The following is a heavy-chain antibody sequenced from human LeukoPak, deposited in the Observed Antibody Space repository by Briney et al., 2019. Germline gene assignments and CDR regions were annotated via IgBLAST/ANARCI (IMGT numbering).Heavy chain of an antibody. CDR2: ISGSGGST. CDR1: GFSFTKYA. J-gene: IGHJ4*02. V-gene: IGHV3-23*01. CDR3: ARDATVGSAYFDL. Sequence: GGSLRLSCSASGFSFTKYAMSWVRQAPGKGLEWVSAISGSGGSTYYADSVKGRFTISRDNSKNMLYLEMHSLRPDDTALYYCARDATVGSAYFDLWGQGALVTVSS. D-gene: IGHD2-15*01.